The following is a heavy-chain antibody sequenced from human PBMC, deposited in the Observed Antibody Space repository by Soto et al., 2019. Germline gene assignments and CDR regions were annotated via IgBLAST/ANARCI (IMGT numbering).Heavy chain of an antibody. CDR1: GFTFSSYW. D-gene: IGHD4-17*01. CDR3: ARDLGDYGDYGGSFDY. V-gene: IGHV3-7*01. J-gene: IGHJ4*02. Sequence: GGSLRLSCAASGFTFSSYWMSWVRQAPGKGLEWVANIKQDGSEKYYVDSVKGRFTISRDNAKNSLYLQMNSLRAEDTAVYYCARDLGDYGDYGGSFDYWGQGTLVTVSS. CDR2: IKQDGSEK.